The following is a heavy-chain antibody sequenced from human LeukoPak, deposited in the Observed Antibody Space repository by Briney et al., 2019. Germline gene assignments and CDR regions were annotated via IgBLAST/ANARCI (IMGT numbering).Heavy chain of an antibody. V-gene: IGHV4-59*01. D-gene: IGHD6-13*01. CDR3: ARGYSSSWNYFDY. Sequence: SETLSLTCTVSGGSISNYWWSWIRQPPGKGLEGNGYVFDGGGTNYNPSLKSRVTISVDTSKKQFYLKLSSVTAADTAVYYCARGYSSSWNYFDYWGQGTLVTVSS. J-gene: IGHJ4*02. CDR1: GGSISNYW. CDR2: VFDGGGT.